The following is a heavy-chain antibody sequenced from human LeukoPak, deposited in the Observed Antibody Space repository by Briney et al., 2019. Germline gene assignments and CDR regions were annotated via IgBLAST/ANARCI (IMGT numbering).Heavy chain of an antibody. CDR3: ARDWVGDTAMAVVTFDY. CDR1: GYTFTGYY. Sequence: GASVKVSCKASGYTFTGYYMHWVRQAPGQGLEWMGIINPSGGSTSYAQKLQGRVTMTRDMSTSTVYMELSSLRSEDTAVYYCARDWVGDTAMAVVTFDYWGQGTLVTVSS. D-gene: IGHD5-18*01. V-gene: IGHV1-46*01. CDR2: INPSGGST. J-gene: IGHJ4*02.